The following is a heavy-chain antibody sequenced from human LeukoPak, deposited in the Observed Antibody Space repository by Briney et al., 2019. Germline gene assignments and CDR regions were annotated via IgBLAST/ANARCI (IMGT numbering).Heavy chain of an antibody. CDR1: GGPFSGYY. CDR2: INHSGST. V-gene: IGHV4-34*01. Sequence: SETLSLTCAVYGGPFSGYYWSWIRQPPGKGLEWIGEINHSGSTNYHPSLKSRVTISVDTSKNQFSLKLSSVTAADTAVYYCATHPPNYCSSTSCFDYWGQGTLVTVSS. CDR3: ATHPPNYCSSTSCFDY. J-gene: IGHJ4*02. D-gene: IGHD2-2*01.